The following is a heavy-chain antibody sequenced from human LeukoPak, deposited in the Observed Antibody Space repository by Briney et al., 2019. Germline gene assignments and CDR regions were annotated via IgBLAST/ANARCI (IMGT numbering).Heavy chain of an antibody. J-gene: IGHJ4*02. Sequence: GGSLRLSCAASGFIFSDYYMTWIRQAPGKGLEWVSYISGRSNSIYYADSVKGRFTVSRDNAKSSLYLQMNGLRADDTAIYYCARVFQTYYFDYWGQGTLVTVSS. V-gene: IGHV3-11*01. CDR1: GFIFSDYY. CDR3: ARVFQTYYFDY. CDR2: ISGRSNSI.